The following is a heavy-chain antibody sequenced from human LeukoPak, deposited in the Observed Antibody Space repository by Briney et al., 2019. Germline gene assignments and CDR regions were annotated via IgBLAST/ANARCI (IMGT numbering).Heavy chain of an antibody. CDR3: ARHTYSGSPRGSFDY. D-gene: IGHD1-26*01. CDR1: GGSISSSSYY. CDR2: IYYSGST. V-gene: IGHV4-39*01. J-gene: IGHJ4*02. Sequence: SETLSHTCTVSGGSISSSSYYWGWIRQPPGKGLEWIGSIYYSGSTYYNPSLKSRVTISVDTSENQFSLKLSSVTAADTAVYYCARHTYSGSPRGSFDYWGQGTLVTVSS.